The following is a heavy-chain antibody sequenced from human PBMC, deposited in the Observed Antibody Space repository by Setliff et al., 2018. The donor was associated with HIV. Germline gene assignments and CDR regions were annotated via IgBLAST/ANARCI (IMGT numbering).Heavy chain of an antibody. Sequence: PSETLSLTCAVYGGSFSGYYWTWIRQPPGKGLEWIGEIDYSGNTNYNPSLKSRVTISIDTSKNQFSLKLSSVTAADTAIYYCARVPRITTLRNAFDIWGQGTMVTVS. D-gene: IGHD3-3*01. CDR2: IDYSGNT. V-gene: IGHV4-34*01. CDR1: GGSFSGYY. CDR3: ARVPRITTLRNAFDI. J-gene: IGHJ3*02.